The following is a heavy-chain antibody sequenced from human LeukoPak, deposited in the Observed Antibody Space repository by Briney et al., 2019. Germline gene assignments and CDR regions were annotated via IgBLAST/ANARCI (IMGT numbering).Heavy chain of an antibody. CDR1: GFTFDDYA. CDR3: AKANYDSSGYAFDY. Sequence: GRSLRLSCAASGFTFDDYAMHWVRQAPGKGLKWVSGISWNSGSIGYADSVKGRFTISRDNSKNTLYLQMNSLRAEDTAVYYCAKANYDSSGYAFDYWGQGTLVTVSS. D-gene: IGHD3-22*01. V-gene: IGHV3-9*01. J-gene: IGHJ4*02. CDR2: ISWNSGSI.